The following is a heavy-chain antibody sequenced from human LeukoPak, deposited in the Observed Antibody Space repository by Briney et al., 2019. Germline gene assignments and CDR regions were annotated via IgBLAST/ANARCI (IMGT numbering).Heavy chain of an antibody. J-gene: IGHJ4*02. CDR3: AIGGRYDSSGYATPFDY. D-gene: IGHD3-22*01. CDR2: ISYDGSNK. CDR1: GFTFSSYG. V-gene: IGHV3-30*03. Sequence: PGGSLRLSCAASGFTFSSYGMHWVRQAPGKGLEWVAVISYDGSNKYYADSVKGRFTISRDNSKNTLYLQMNSLRAEDTAVHYCAIGGRYDSSGYATPFDYWGQGTLVTVSS.